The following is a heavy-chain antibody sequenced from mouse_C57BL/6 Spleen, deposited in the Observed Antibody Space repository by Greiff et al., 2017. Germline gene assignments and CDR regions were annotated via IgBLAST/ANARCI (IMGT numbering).Heavy chain of an antibody. CDR2: IDPANGNT. V-gene: IGHV14-3*01. CDR3: ARDSYYFDY. D-gene: IGHD1-2*01. CDR1: GFNIKNTY. J-gene: IGHJ2*01. Sequence: VQLQQSVAELVRPGASVKLSCTASGFNIKNTYMPWVKQRPEQGLEWIGRIDPANGNTKYAPKFQGKATITADTSSNTAYLQLSSLTSEDTAIYYCARDSYYFDYWGQGTTLTVSS.